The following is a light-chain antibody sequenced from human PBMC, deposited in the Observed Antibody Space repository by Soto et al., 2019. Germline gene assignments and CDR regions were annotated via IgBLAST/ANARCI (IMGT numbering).Light chain of an antibody. J-gene: IGLJ2*01. CDR1: SGHSTYD. CDR2: LNSDGSH. Sequence: QSVLTQSPSASASLGASVKVTCTLSSGHSTYDIAWLQQQPEKGPRYLMKLNSDGSHTKGDGIPDRFSGSSSGAERYLTISSLQSEDEADYYCQTWGTDSVIFGGGTKLTVL. CDR3: QTWGTDSVI. V-gene: IGLV4-69*01.